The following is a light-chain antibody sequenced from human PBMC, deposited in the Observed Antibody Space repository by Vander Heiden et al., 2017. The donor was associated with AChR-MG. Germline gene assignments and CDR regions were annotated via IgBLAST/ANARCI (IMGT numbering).Light chain of an antibody. CDR2: AVS. J-gene: IGKJ4*01. Sequence: IQMTHSPSALSASVGDRSTITCLASPSISTYLNWYQQKPGKAPKLLIYAVSRLHSGVPSRFSGGGSVTEFTLTISNLQPEDVATYFCQQSYSTLLTFGGGSKVEIK. V-gene: IGKV1-39*01. CDR1: PSISTY. CDR3: QQSYSTLLT.